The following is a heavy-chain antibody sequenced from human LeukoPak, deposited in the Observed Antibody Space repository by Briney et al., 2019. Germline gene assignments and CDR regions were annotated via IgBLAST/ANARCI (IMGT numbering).Heavy chain of an antibody. CDR1: GYTFTGYY. CDR2: INPNSGGT. V-gene: IGHV1-2*02. D-gene: IGHD2-2*01. J-gene: IGHJ5*02. Sequence: ASVKVSCKASGYTFTGYYMHWVRQAPGQGLEWMGWINPNSGGTNYAQKFQGRVTMTRDTSISTAYMELSRLRSDDTAVYYCARAPGSDIVVVPAARRSWFDPWGQGTLVTVSS. CDR3: ARAPGSDIVVVPAARRSWFDP.